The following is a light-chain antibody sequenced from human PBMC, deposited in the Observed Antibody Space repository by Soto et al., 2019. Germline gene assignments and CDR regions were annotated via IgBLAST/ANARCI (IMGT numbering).Light chain of an antibody. CDR2: ATS. V-gene: IGKV1-27*01. J-gene: IGKJ4*01. CDR1: QGIAPY. CDR3: QKYNSAPLT. Sequence: DVQMTLSPSSLSASVGDRVTITCRASQGIAPYLAWFQQKPGKVPRLLIYATSTLQSGVPSRFSGSGSGTDFTLTISSLQPEDVATYYCQKYNSAPLTFGGGTKVEIK.